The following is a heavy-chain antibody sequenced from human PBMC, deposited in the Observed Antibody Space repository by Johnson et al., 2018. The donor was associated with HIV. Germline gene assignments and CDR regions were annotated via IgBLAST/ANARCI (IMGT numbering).Heavy chain of an antibody. CDR3: AKSGQWRERLDAFDV. J-gene: IGHJ3*01. CDR2: IRYDGTNK. V-gene: IGHV3-30*02. Sequence: QVQLVESGGGVVQPGGSLRLSCAASGFTFSSYGMHWVRQAPGKGLEWVAFIRYDGTNKYYADSMQGRFTISRDNSKNTLYLQMSSLRPEDTAVYYCAKSGQWRERLDAFDVWGQGTMVTVSS. CDR1: GFTFSSYG. D-gene: IGHD6-19*01.